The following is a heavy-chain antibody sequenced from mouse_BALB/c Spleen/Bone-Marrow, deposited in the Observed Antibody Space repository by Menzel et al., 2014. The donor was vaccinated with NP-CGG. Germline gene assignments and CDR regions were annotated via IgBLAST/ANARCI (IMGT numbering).Heavy chain of an antibody. CDR2: IDPENGNT. CDR1: GFNIKDYY. J-gene: IGHJ1*01. Sequence: VQLQQSGAELVRPGALVKLSYKASGFNIKDYYMYWVKQRPEQGLEWIGWIDPENGNTIYDPQFKGKASITVDTSSNTAYLQLSSLTSEDTAVYYCASCYRYDRCFDVWGAGTPLTDS. D-gene: IGHD2-14*01. V-gene: IGHV14-1*02. CDR3: ASCYRYDRCFDV.